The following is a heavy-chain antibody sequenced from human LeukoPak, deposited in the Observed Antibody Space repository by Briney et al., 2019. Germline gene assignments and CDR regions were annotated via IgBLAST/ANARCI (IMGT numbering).Heavy chain of an antibody. D-gene: IGHD7-27*01. J-gene: IGHJ4*02. CDR1: GGSISSYY. CDR2: IYYSGST. Sequence: SETLSLTCTVSGGSISSYYWSWIRQPPGKGLEWIGYIYYSGSTNYNPSLKSRVTISVDTSKNQFSLKLSSVTAADTAVYYCARYGEIGPPPNYFDYWGQGTLVTVPS. V-gene: IGHV4-59*01. CDR3: ARYGEIGPPPNYFDY.